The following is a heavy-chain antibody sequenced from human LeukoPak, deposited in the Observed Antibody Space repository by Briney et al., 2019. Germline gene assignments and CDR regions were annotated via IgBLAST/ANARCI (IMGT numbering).Heavy chain of an antibody. J-gene: IGHJ3*02. V-gene: IGHV3-23*01. CDR3: AKVITIFGSEEDAFDI. CDR1: GFTFSSYA. CDR2: ISGSGGST. D-gene: IGHD3-3*01. Sequence: GGSLRLSCAASGFTFSSYAMSWVRQAPGKGLEWVSAISGSGGSTYYADSVKGRFTISRDNSKNTLYLQMNSLRAEDTAVYYCAKVITIFGSEEDAFDIWGQGTMVTLSS.